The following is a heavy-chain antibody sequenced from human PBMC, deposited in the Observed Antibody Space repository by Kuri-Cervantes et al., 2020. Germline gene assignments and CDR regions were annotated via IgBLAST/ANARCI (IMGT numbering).Heavy chain of an antibody. J-gene: IGHJ6*03. CDR1: ELSLSASGVG. Sequence: SGPTLVKPTQTLTLTCTFSELSLSASGVGVGWIRQPPGKGLEWIGYIYYSGSTNYNPSLKSRVTISVDTSKNQFSLKLSSVTAADTAVYYCARRSGVWGSYRYTDYYYYYMDVWGKGTTVTVSS. V-gene: IGHV4-61*08. D-gene: IGHD3-16*02. CDR3: ARRSGVWGSYRYTDYYYYYMDV. CDR2: IYYSGST.